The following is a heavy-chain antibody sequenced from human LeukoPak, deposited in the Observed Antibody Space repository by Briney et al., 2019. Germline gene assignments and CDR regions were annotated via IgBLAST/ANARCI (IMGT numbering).Heavy chain of an antibody. CDR2: IILIFGTA. Sequence: GASVKVSCKASGGTFSSYAISWVRQAPGQGLEWMGGIILIFGTANYAQKFKGRVTITADDSTSTDYLELRSLRSDDTAVYSCARDTTSIRGACAYWGQGKLVTVSS. D-gene: IGHD2/OR15-2a*01. CDR3: ARDTTSIRGACAY. CDR1: GGTFSSYA. J-gene: IGHJ4*02. V-gene: IGHV1-69*13.